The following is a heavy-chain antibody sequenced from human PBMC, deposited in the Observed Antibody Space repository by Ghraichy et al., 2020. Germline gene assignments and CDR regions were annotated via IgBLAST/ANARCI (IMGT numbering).Heavy chain of an antibody. Sequence: ASVKVSCKVSGYTLTELSIHWVRQAPGKGLEWLGGFDSEDGETIYAQNFQDRVTMSEDTSTDTAYMELSSLTSEDRAVYFCATGTSVAGQATYYFDFWGQGTLVIVSS. V-gene: IGHV1-24*01. CDR2: FDSEDGET. CDR3: ATGTSVAGQATYYFDF. D-gene: IGHD6-19*01. CDR1: GYTLTELS. J-gene: IGHJ4*02.